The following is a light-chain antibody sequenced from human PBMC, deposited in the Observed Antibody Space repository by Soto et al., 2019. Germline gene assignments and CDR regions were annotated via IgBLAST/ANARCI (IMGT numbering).Light chain of an antibody. V-gene: IGKV3-15*01. CDR3: QQYNDWPFT. CDR2: GVS. CDR1: QSISVN. J-gene: IGKJ3*01. Sequence: DIEMTQSPGTLSVSPGERATLSCRASQSISVNLAWYQQKPGQAPRLLIYGVSTRATGIPARFSGSESGTEFTLTISSLQSEDFAVYYCQQYNDWPFTFGPGTRVDIK.